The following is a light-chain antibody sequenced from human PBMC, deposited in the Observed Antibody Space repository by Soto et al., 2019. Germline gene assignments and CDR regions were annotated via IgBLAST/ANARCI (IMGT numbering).Light chain of an antibody. CDR1: SSYVGGYNY. CDR3: SSYTSSSTRV. CDR2: EVS. J-gene: IGLJ3*02. V-gene: IGLV2-14*01. Sequence: QSVLTQPASVSGSPGQSITISCTGTSSYVGGYNYVSWYQQHPGKAPKLMIYEVSNRPSGVSNRFSGSKSGNTASLTISGLQAEDEADYYCSSYTSSSTRVFGGGTKVTVL.